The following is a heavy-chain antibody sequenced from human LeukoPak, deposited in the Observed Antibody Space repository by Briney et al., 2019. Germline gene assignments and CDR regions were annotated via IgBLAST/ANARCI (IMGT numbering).Heavy chain of an antibody. D-gene: IGHD3-10*01. CDR2: IYPGDSDT. CDR1: GYSFTSYG. CDR3: ARRAPMVRGVIPSPFDS. Sequence: GESLKISCKGSGYSFTSYGIGGVRQIPGKGLEWMGIIYPGDSDTRYSPSFQGQVTISADNYIRTAHLQWSSLKASDTAMYYCARRAPMVRGVIPSPFDSWGQGTLVTVSS. V-gene: IGHV5-51*01. J-gene: IGHJ4*02.